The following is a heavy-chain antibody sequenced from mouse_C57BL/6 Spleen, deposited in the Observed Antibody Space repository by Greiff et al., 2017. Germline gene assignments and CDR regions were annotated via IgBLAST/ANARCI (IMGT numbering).Heavy chain of an antibody. J-gene: IGHJ1*03. V-gene: IGHV2-9-1*01. CDR3: ARNKGAIYDGYYPWYFDV. Sequence: VKVEESGPGLVAPSQSLSITCTVSGFSLTSYAISWVRQPPGKGLEWLGVIWTGGGTNYNSALKSRLSISKDNSKSQVFLKMNSLQTDDTARYYCARNKGAIYDGYYPWYFDVWGTGTTVTVSS. CDR1: GFSLTSYA. CDR2: IWTGGGT. D-gene: IGHD2-3*01.